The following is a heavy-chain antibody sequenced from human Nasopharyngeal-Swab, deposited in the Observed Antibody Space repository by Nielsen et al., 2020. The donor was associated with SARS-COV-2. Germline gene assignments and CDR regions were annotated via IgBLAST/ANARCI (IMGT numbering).Heavy chain of an antibody. CDR2: ISSSGSTI. V-gene: IGHV3-11*01. Sequence: RQAPGKGLEWVSYISSSGSTIYYADSVKGRFTISRDNAKNSLYLQMNSLRAEDTAVYYCARRGYYDSSGYSPHNGWFDPWGQGTLVTVSS. CDR3: ARRGYYDSSGYSPHNGWFDP. J-gene: IGHJ5*02. D-gene: IGHD3-22*01.